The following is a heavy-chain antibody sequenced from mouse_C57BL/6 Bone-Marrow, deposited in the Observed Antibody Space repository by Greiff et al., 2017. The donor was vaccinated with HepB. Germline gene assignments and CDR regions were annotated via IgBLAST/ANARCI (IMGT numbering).Heavy chain of an antibody. D-gene: IGHD3-2*02. CDR2: FYPGSGSI. J-gene: IGHJ4*01. Sequence: VQLQESGAELVKPGASVKLSCKASGYTFTEYTIHWVKQRSGQGLEWIGWFYPGSGSIKYTEKLKDKATLNADKSTSTVYMESSRLTSEDSAVYFCARHPYSSGYGYAMDYWGQGTSVTVSS. CDR1: GYTFTEYT. CDR3: ARHPYSSGYGYAMDY. V-gene: IGHV1-62-2*01.